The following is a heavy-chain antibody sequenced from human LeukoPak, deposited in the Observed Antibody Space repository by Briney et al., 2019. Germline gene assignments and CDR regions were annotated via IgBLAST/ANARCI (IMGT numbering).Heavy chain of an antibody. CDR3: ARAPYCIGGSCRFDY. CDR2: IKQDGSEK. Sequence: SGGSLRLSCAVSEFTSSSYWMSWVRQAPGKGLEWVANIKQDGSEKYYVDSVKGRFTISRDNAKNSLYLQMNSLRAEDTAVYYCARAPYCIGGSCRFDYWGQGTLVTVSS. V-gene: IGHV3-7*03. D-gene: IGHD2-15*01. CDR1: EFTSSSYW. J-gene: IGHJ4*02.